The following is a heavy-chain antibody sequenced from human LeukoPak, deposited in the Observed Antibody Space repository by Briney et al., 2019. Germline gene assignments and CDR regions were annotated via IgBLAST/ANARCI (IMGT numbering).Heavy chain of an antibody. CDR1: GGSISSYY. J-gene: IGHJ4*02. D-gene: IGHD2-15*01. V-gene: IGHV4-59*01. CDR2: IYYSGST. CDR3: ARFSTGSWFVY. Sequence: SETLPLTCTVSGGSISSYYWSWIRQPPGKGLEWIGYIYYSGSTNYNPSLKSRVTISVDTSKNQFSLKLSSVTAADTAVYYCARFSTGSWFVYWGQGTLVTVSS.